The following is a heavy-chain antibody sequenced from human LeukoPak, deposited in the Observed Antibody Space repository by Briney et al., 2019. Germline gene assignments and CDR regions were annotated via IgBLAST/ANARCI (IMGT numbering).Heavy chain of an antibody. CDR2: ISSSSSYI. CDR3: AREGSIAAWPNY. D-gene: IGHD6-6*01. CDR1: GFTFSTYS. V-gene: IGHV3-21*01. J-gene: IGHJ4*02. Sequence: PGGSLRLSCAASGFTFSTYSMNWVRQAPGKGLEWVSSISSSSSYIYYADSVKGRFTISRDNAKNSLYLQMNSLRAEDTAVYYCAREGSIAAWPNYWGQGTLVTVSS.